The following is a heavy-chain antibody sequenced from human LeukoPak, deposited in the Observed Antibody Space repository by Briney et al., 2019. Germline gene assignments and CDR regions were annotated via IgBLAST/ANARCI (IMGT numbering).Heavy chain of an antibody. CDR1: GFTLSSYW. CDR3: ARAIPYPNYGMDV. CDR2: INSDGSST. V-gene: IGHV3-74*01. J-gene: IGHJ6*02. Sequence: GGSLRLSCAASGFTLSSYWMHWVRQVPGKGLAWVSRINSDGSSTSYADSVKGRFTISRDNAKNTLYLQMNSLRAEDTAVYYCARAIPYPNYGMDVWGQGTTVTVSS.